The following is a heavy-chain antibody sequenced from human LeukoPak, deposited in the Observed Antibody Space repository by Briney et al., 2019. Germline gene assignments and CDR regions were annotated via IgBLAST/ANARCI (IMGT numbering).Heavy chain of an antibody. J-gene: IGHJ4*02. D-gene: IGHD4-17*01. CDR3: AKGSRSTVTTSYFDY. CDR1: GFPFSSDA. Sequence: WVSLRLSCAASGFPFSSDAMSWVRQAPGKGLEWVSSLSSSGADTYYADSVKGRFTSSRDNSKNTLYLQMRSLRVEDTAVYYCAKGSRSTVTTSYFDYWGQRTLVTVSS. V-gene: IGHV3-23*01. CDR2: LSSSGADT.